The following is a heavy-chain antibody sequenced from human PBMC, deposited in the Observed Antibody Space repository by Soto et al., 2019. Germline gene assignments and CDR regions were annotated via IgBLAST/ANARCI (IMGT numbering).Heavy chain of an antibody. D-gene: IGHD3-22*01. CDR2: IYHSGST. V-gene: IGHV4-30-2*01. J-gene: IGHJ3*02. CDR3: ARVRWGSDRSGYYLDAFDI. CDR1: GGSISSGDSS. Sequence: TLSLTCAVSGGSISSGDSSWSWIRQPPGKGLEWIGYIYHSGSTYYNPSLKSRVTISVDRSKNQFSLKLSSVTAADTAVYYCARVRWGSDRSGYYLDAFDIWGQGPMVTVSS.